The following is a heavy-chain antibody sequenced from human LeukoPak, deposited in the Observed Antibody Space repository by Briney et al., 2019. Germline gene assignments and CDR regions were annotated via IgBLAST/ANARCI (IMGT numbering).Heavy chain of an antibody. CDR3: ARHRSSWLIDY. Sequence: GGSLRLSCAASGFTFSSYAMSWVRQAPGKGLEWVSAISGSGGSTYYADTVKGRFTISRDNSKNTLYLQMNSLRAEDTAVYYCARHRSSWLIDYWGQGTLVTVSS. V-gene: IGHV3-23*01. J-gene: IGHJ4*02. CDR2: ISGSGGST. CDR1: GFTFSSYA. D-gene: IGHD6-6*01.